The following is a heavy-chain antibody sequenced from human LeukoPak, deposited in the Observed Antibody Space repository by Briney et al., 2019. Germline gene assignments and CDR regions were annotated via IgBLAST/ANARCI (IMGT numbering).Heavy chain of an antibody. V-gene: IGHV1-69*13. CDR3: ARASSSEENWFDP. CDR1: GGTFSSYA. CDR2: IIPIFGTA. J-gene: IGHJ5*02. D-gene: IGHD6-6*01. Sequence: ASVKVSCKASGGTFSSYAISWERQAPGQGLEWMGGIIPIFGTANYAQKFQGRVTITADESTSTAYMELSSLRSEDTAVYYCARASSSEENWFDPWGQGTLATVSS.